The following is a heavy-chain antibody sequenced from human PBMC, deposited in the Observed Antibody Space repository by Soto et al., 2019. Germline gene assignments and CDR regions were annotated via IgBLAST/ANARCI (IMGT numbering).Heavy chain of an antibody. D-gene: IGHD3-3*01. V-gene: IGHV1-8*01. CDR1: GYTFTSYD. J-gene: IGHJ6*02. CDR3: GLDGVRGMGV. Sequence: QVQLVQSGAEVKKPGASVKVSCKASGYTFTSYDINWVRQATGQGLEWMGWMNPNSGNTGYAQKFQGRVTMTRNTAIGTAYMELSSRTSEYTAVDYCGLDGVRGMGVGGQGTAVTGSS. CDR2: MNPNSGNT.